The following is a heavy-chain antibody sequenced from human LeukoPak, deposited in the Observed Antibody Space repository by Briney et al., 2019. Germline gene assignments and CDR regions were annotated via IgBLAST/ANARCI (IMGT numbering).Heavy chain of an antibody. CDR2: IHYSGST. CDR1: GGAVSSDNYY. Sequence: SETLSLTCTVSGGAVSSDNYYWSWIRQPPGQGLELIGYIHYSGSTKYNPSLKSRVTMSVDTSKNQFSLKVTSVTAADTAIYYCTRTNYGDYNWFDPWGQGTLITVSS. V-gene: IGHV4-61*01. J-gene: IGHJ5*02. CDR3: TRTNYGDYNWFDP. D-gene: IGHD4-17*01.